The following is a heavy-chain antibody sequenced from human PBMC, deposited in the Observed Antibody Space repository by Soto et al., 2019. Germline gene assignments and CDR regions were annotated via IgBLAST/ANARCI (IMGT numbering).Heavy chain of an antibody. D-gene: IGHD3-3*01. J-gene: IGHJ6*03. V-gene: IGHV4-59*01. CDR1: GGSISSYY. Sequence: PSETLSLTCTVSGGSISSYYWSWIRQPPGKGLEWIGYIYYSGSTNYNPSLKSRVTISVDTSKNQFSLKLSSVTAADTAVYYCARLNDYDFWSGLPRDSYYMDVWGKGTTVTVSS. CDR3: ARLNDYDFWSGLPRDSYYMDV. CDR2: IYYSGST.